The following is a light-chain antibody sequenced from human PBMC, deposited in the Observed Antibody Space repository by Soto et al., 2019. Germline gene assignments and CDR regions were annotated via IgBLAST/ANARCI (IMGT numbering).Light chain of an antibody. CDR1: QSLLHITEET. J-gene: IGKJ5*01. CDR3: QQYGSSPIT. Sequence: VMTQTPLSLSVAPGQPASMSCKSSQSLLHITEETFLFWYLQQPGQAPRLLINGASSRATGIPDRFSGSGSGTDFTLTISRLEPEDFAVYYCQQYGSSPITFGQGTRLEIK. CDR2: GAS. V-gene: IGKV3-20*01.